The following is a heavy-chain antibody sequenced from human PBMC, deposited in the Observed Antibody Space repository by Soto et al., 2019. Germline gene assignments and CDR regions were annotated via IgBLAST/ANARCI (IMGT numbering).Heavy chain of an antibody. J-gene: IGHJ3*02. Sequence: EVQLVESGGGLVQPGRSLRLSCAASGFTCDEYAMHWVRQAPGQGLEWVSRISWNRGSIGDADSVKGRFTSSRDNAKKSVGLKMNRMRAEDTALYYCAKGGVGDECSGGSCYPTRDALDIWGQGTMVTVSS. D-gene: IGHD2-15*01. CDR3: AKGGVGDECSGGSCYPTRDALDI. V-gene: IGHV3-9*01. CDR1: GFTCDEYA. CDR2: ISWNRGSI.